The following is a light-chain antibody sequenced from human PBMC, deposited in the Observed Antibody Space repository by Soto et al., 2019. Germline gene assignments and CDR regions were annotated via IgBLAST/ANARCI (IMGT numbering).Light chain of an antibody. J-gene: IGKJ1*01. V-gene: IGKV1-5*03. Sequence: DIQMAHSRSSMSASVGERVTITCRASQSISSHLNWYHLKRGKAPKLLIYKASNLETGVPSRFSGSGSRTEFTLTISSLQPEDFATYYCQHYASFSGTFGQGTKVDIK. CDR1: QSISSH. CDR2: KAS. CDR3: QHYASFSGT.